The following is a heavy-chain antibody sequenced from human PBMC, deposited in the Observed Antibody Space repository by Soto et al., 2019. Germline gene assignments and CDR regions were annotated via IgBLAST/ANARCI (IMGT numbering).Heavy chain of an antibody. J-gene: IGHJ6*02. CDR1: GFTLKNHV. CDR3: PXDSQQEKVYGEKFQYYYGFDV. Sequence: GGSLRLSCAASGFTLKNHVMHWVRRAPGKGLEWVAIISNDGYKKYYADSVKGRFTISRDNSKNTLYLQMVSLTADDTAVYYCPXDSQQEKVYGEKFQYYYGFDVWGQGTTVIVSS. CDR2: ISNDGYKK. D-gene: IGHD2-8*01. V-gene: IGHV3-30-3*01.